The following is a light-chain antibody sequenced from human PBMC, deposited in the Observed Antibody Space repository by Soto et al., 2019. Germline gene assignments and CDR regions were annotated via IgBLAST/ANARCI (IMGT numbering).Light chain of an antibody. J-gene: IGKJ1*01. V-gene: IGKV1-5*03. CDR2: KAS. Sequence: DIQIAQSPSTLAASVGDRVAITCRASQSISSWLARYQQKPGKAPKLLIYKASSLESGVPSRFSGSGSGTEITLTISSLQPDDFATYYCQQYNTYSPERTFGQGTKVDI. CDR3: QQYNTYSPERT. CDR1: QSISSW.